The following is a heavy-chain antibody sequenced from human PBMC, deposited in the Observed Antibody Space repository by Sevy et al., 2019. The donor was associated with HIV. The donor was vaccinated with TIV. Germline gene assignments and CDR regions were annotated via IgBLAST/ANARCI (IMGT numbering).Heavy chain of an antibody. J-gene: IGHJ6*02. CDR1: GFSLSTSGVG. V-gene: IGHV2-5*02. D-gene: IGHD3-3*01. Sequence: SGPTLVKPTQTLTLTCTFSGFSLSTSGVGVGWIRQPPGKALEWLALIYWDDDKRYSPSLKSRLTITKDTSKNQVVLTMTNMDPVDTATYYCAHTISYYDFWSGYYNYYYYYGMDVWGQGTTVTVSS. CDR2: IYWDDDK. CDR3: AHTISYYDFWSGYYNYYYYYGMDV.